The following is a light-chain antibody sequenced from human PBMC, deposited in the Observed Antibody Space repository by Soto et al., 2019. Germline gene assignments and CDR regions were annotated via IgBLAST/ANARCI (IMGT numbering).Light chain of an antibody. Sequence: EIVLTQSPGTLSLSPGERATLSCRASQSISTSYLAWHQQRPGQAPRLLISGASSRATGIPDRFSGSGSETEFTLTISRLEPEDFAVYYCHQYDSSPYTFGQGTKLEIK. CDR2: GAS. V-gene: IGKV3-20*01. J-gene: IGKJ2*01. CDR3: HQYDSSPYT. CDR1: QSISTSY.